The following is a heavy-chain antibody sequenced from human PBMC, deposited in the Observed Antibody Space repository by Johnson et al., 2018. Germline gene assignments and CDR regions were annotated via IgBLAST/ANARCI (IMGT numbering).Heavy chain of an antibody. D-gene: IGHD3-22*01. V-gene: IGHV3-9*01. CDR1: GFTFDDYA. CDR3: AKHSSAYISLSYFQH. Sequence: EVQLVESGGGLVQPGRSLRLSCAASGFTFDDYAMHWVRQAPGKGLEWVSGIRWNSGSIGYADSVKGRFTISRDNAKNSLYLQMNSLGAEETALYYFAKHSSAYISLSYFQHWGQGTLVTVSS. J-gene: IGHJ1*01. CDR2: IRWNSGSI.